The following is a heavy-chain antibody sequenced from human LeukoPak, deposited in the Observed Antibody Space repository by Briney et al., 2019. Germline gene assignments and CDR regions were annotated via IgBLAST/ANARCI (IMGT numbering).Heavy chain of an antibody. CDR2: INDNGDGT. Sequence: GGSLRLSCAASGFTFSSYAMSWVRQAPGKGLKWVSTINDNGDGTYYADSVKGRFTISRDNSYNTVSLQMNSLRDEDTGVYYCGISGIAAAITFWGQGTMVTVSS. CDR3: GISGIAAAITF. V-gene: IGHV3-23*01. CDR1: GFTFSSYA. J-gene: IGHJ3*01. D-gene: IGHD6-13*01.